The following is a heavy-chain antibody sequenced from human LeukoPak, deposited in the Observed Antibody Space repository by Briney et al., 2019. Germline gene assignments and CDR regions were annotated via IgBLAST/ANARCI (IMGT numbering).Heavy chain of an antibody. CDR1: GYTFTDYG. V-gene: IGHV7-4-1*02. D-gene: IGHD6-19*01. CDR2: INTNTRNP. Sequence: ASVKVSCKASGYTFTDYGVHWVRQAPGQGLEWMGWINTNTRNPTYAQGFTGRFVFSLDTSVSTAYLQISSLKTEDTAVYYCARDGQWLVIHYWGQGTLVTVSS. J-gene: IGHJ4*02. CDR3: ARDGQWLVIHY.